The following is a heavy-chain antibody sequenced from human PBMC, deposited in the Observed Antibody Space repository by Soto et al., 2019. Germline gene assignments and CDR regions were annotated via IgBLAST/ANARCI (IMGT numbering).Heavy chain of an antibody. J-gene: IGHJ6*02. CDR1: GFSLSTGGVG. CDR2: IYWDDDK. D-gene: IGHD2-21*02. CDR3: AHSRCGGDCLQSYSSHYYYGVDV. Sequence: QITLRESGPTLVKPTQTLTLTCTFSGFSLSTGGVGVGWIRQPPGKALEWLALIYWDDDKRYSPSLKSRLTITKDTSKNQVVLTMTNMDPLDTATYYCAHSRCGGDCLQSYSSHYYYGVDVWGQGTTVTVSS. V-gene: IGHV2-5*02.